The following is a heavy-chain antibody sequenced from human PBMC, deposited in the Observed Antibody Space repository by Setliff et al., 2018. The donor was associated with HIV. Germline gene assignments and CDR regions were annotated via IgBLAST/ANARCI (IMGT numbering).Heavy chain of an antibody. V-gene: IGHV3-30*02. CDR2: IRYDGSNK. D-gene: IGHD3-10*01. CDR3: AVSYASGNYYNIFDY. Sequence: GGSLRLSCIASAFSFNNYYMTWVRQAPGKGLEWVAFIRYDGSNKYYADSVKGRFTISRDNSKNTLYLQMNSLRAEDTAVYYCAVSYASGNYYNIFDYWGQGTLVTVSS. CDR1: AFSFNNYY. J-gene: IGHJ4*02.